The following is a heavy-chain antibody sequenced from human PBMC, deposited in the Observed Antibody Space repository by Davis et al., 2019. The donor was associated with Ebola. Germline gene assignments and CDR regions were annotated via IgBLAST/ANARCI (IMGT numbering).Heavy chain of an antibody. V-gene: IGHV3-7*01. CDR1: GFTFSSYW. J-gene: IGHJ4*02. CDR3: ARVGSGSYDYFDY. Sequence: GESLKISCAASGFTFSSYWMSWVRQASRKGLEWVANIKQDGSEKYYVDSVKGRFTISRDNAKNSLYLQMNSLRAEDTAVYYCARVGSGSYDYFDYWGQGTLVTVSS. D-gene: IGHD1-26*01. CDR2: IKQDGSEK.